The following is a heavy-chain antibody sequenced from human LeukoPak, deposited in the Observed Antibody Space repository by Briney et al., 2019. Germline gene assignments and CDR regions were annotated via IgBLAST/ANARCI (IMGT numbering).Heavy chain of an antibody. CDR1: GFXVTNNY. J-gene: IGHJ4*02. D-gene: IGHD5-24*01. V-gene: IGHV3-53*01. CDR3: ARGDGYNFFDY. Sequence: GGSLRLSCAVSGFXVTNNYRSWVRQAPGKGLEWVSVFYVGGATYYAASVKGRFTISRDNSENTLYLQMKSLRAEDTAVYYCARGDGYNFFDYWGQGILVTVSS. CDR2: FYVGGAT.